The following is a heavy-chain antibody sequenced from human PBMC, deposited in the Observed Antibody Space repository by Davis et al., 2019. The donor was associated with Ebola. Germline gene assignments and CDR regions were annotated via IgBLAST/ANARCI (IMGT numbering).Heavy chain of an antibody. Sequence: GESLKISCKDSENSFTSYWISWVRQMPGKGLEWMGIIYTGDSDTRYSPSFRGQVTMSADKSIKTAFLQWSSLKASDTAMYYCASLRRTITGMDDGFDIWGQGTMVTVSS. J-gene: IGHJ3*02. CDR2: IYTGDSDT. CDR3: ASLRRTITGMDDGFDI. D-gene: IGHD2-8*02. CDR1: ENSFTSYW. V-gene: IGHV5-51*01.